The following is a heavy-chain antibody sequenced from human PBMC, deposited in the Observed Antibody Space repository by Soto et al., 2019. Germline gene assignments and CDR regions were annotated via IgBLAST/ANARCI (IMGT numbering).Heavy chain of an antibody. CDR3: AKDMRWPPLAARPDGFDY. CDR2: ISYDGSNK. J-gene: IGHJ4*02. V-gene: IGHV3-30*18. CDR1: GFTFSSYG. D-gene: IGHD6-6*01. Sequence: GGSLRLSCAASGFTFSSYGMHWVRQAPGKGLEWVAVISYDGSNKYYADSVKGRFTISRDNSKNTLYLQMNSLRAEDTAVYYCAKDMRWPPLAARPDGFDYWGQGTLVTVSS.